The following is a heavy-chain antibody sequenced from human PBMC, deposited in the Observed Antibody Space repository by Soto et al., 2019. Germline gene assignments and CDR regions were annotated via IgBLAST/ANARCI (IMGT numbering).Heavy chain of an antibody. CDR1: GFTFSSYW. J-gene: IGHJ2*01. CDR2: INSDGSRT. D-gene: IGHD5-18*01. Sequence: EVQLVESGGGLVQPGGSLRLSCVVSGFTFSSYWMHWVRQAPGKGLVWVSRINSDGSRTNYADSVKGRFTLSRDNAENTLYLQTSSLRAEDTAVYYCARGGYGAWYLDLWGRGTLATVSS. V-gene: IGHV3-74*01. CDR3: ARGGYGAWYLDL.